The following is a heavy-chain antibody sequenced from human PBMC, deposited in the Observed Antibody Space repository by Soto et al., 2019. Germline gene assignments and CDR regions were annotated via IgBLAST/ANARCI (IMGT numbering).Heavy chain of an antibody. D-gene: IGHD2-2*01. J-gene: IGHJ4*02. Sequence: EVQLLESGGGLVQPGGSLRLSCTASGFTFSTYAMSWVRQAPGKGLEWVSTISDSGSTYYADSVKGRFTISRDNSKNTVYLEMNSLSAEDTAVYYCAKDKGGRYCSRTSCLYSFDYWGQGTLVTVSS. V-gene: IGHV3-23*01. CDR3: AKDKGGRYCSRTSCLYSFDY. CDR1: GFTFSTYA. CDR2: ISDSGST.